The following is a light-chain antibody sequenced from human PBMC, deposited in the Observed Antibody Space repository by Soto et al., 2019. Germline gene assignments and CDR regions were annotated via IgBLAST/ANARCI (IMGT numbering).Light chain of an antibody. V-gene: IGKV1-5*01. CDR3: QQYHAYSRT. CDR1: QSVNTW. J-gene: IGKJ1*01. Sequence: DIQMTQSPSTLSASVGDRVTITCRASQSVNTWLAWYQQKPGKAPKTLIYDASDLESGVPSRFNGSGSGTEFTLIFFSLQPDDFATYYCQQYHAYSRTFGQGTKVDIK. CDR2: DAS.